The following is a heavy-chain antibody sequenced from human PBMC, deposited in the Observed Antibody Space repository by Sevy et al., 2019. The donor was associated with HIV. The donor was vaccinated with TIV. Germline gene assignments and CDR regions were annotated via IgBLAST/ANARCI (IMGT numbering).Heavy chain of an antibody. CDR1: GFTFSSYS. CDR3: ARERGRRSGYYSESYSYGMDV. D-gene: IGHD3-3*01. CDR2: ISSSSSTI. V-gene: IGHV3-48*02. J-gene: IGHJ6*02. Sequence: GGSLRLSCAASGFTFSSYSMNWVRQAPGKGLEWVSYISSSSSTIYYADSVKGRFTISRDNAKNSLYLQMNSLRDEDTAVYYCARERGRRSGYYSESYSYGMDVWGQGTTVTVSS.